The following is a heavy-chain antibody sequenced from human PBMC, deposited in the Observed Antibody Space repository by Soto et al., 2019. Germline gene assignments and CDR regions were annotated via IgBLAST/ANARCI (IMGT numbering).Heavy chain of an antibody. CDR1: GYTFTSYD. V-gene: IGHV1-8*01. J-gene: IGHJ5*02. Sequence: ASVKVSCKASGYTFTSYDINWVRQATGQGLERMGWMNPNSGNTGYAQNFQGRVTMTRNTSISTAYMELSSLRSEDTAVYYCARGTWDYDFWSGYYSNWFDPWGQGTLVTVSS. D-gene: IGHD3-3*01. CDR3: ARGTWDYDFWSGYYSNWFDP. CDR2: MNPNSGNT.